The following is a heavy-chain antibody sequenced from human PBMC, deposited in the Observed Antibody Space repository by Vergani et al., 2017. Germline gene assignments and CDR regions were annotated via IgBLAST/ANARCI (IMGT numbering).Heavy chain of an antibody. J-gene: IGHJ1*01. CDR2: ISYDGTQK. D-gene: IGHD1-1*01. Sequence: VQLLESGGSLKQPGGSVRLSCAASGFTSSYYGMHWVRQAPGKGLEWVAVISYDGTQKYYADSVKGRFTISRDNSKSTLYLQMNSLRTEDTAAYYCATKSCGTPGCQIGYFREWGQGTLVTVSS. CDR3: ATKSCGTPGCQIGYFRE. CDR1: GFTSSYYG. V-gene: IGHV3-30*03.